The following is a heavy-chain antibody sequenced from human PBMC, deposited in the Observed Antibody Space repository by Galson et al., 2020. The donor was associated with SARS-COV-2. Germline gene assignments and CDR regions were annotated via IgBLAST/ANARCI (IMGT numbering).Heavy chain of an antibody. Sequence: SETLSLTCTVSNGSISSGSYYWTWIRQPAGKGREWIGRISTSGSTNYNPSLKSRVTISVDPSKNQFSLQLTSVTAADTAVYYCARGAALAFDYWGRGTLVTVSS. D-gene: IGHD6-13*01. CDR1: NGSISSGSYY. V-gene: IGHV4-61*02. J-gene: IGHJ4*02. CDR2: ISTSGST. CDR3: ARGAALAFDY.